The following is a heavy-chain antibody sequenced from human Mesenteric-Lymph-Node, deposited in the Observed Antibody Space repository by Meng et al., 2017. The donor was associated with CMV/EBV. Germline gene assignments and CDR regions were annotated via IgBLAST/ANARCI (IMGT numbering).Heavy chain of an antibody. D-gene: IGHD1-7*01. CDR2: ISGSGGST. J-gene: IGHJ4*02. Sequence: GESLKISCAASGFTFSSYAMSWVRQAPGKGLEWVSAISGSGGSTYYADSVKGRFTITRDNAKNSLYLQMNSLRAEDMAVYYCAKVPNYRGGPYFDYWGQGTLVTVSS. CDR3: AKVPNYRGGPYFDY. V-gene: IGHV3-23*01. CDR1: GFTFSSYA.